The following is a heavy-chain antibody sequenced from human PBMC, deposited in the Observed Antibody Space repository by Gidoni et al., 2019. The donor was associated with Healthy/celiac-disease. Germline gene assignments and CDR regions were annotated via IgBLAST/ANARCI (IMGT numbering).Heavy chain of an antibody. CDR1: GGSISSYY. V-gene: IGHV4-59*01. J-gene: IGHJ6*02. CDR3: ARGPPMTTVAKYYYYYYGMDV. Sequence: QVQLQESGPGLVKPSETLSLTCTVSGGSISSYYWSWIRQPPGKGLEWIGYIYYSGSTNYNPSLKSRVTISVDTSKNQFSLKLSSVTAADTAVYYCARGPPMTTVAKYYYYYYGMDVWGQGTTVTVSS. D-gene: IGHD4-17*01. CDR2: IYYSGST.